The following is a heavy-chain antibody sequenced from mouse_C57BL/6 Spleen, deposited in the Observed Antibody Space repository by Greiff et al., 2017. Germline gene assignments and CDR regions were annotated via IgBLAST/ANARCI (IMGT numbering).Heavy chain of an antibody. J-gene: IGHJ1*03. CDR2: IHPNRGST. CDR3: ARDYGSSPNLYFDV. V-gene: IGHV1-64*01. CDR1: GYTFTSYW. D-gene: IGHD1-1*01. Sequence: QVQLQQSGAELVKPGASVKLSCKASGYTFTSYWMHWVKQRPGQGLEWIGRIHPNRGSTNYNEKFKSKATLTVDKSSSTAYMQLSSLTSEDSAVYYCARDYGSSPNLYFDVWGTGTTVTVSS.